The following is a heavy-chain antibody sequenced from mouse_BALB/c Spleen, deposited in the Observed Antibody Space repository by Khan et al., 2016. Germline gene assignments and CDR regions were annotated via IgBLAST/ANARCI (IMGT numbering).Heavy chain of an antibody. CDR3: AKDFGNYGYWYVGV. J-gene: IGHJ1*01. Sequence: VQLKQSGAELVKPGASVKLSCTASGFNIKDTYIHWVKQRPERDLEWIGRIDPATGHTKYHPKLQAKATISADTSSNTAYLQLSSLTSEDTAVFYGAKDFGNYGYWYVGVWGAGTTVTVSA. V-gene: IGHV14-3*02. CDR1: GFNIKDTY. D-gene: IGHD2-1*01. CDR2: IDPATGHT.